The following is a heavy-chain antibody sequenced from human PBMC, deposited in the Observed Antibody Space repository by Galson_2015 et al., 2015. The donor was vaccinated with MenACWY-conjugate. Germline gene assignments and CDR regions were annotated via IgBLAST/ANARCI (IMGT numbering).Heavy chain of an antibody. CDR2: INPSGGST. D-gene: IGHD1-7*01. J-gene: IGHJ6*03. Sequence: SVKVSCKASGYTFTNYFLHWVRQAPGQGLEWMGIINPSGGSTSYAQKFQGRVTMTRDTSTSTVYMELSSLRSEDTAVYYCARDMTISQLELRPNYYYYYYMDVWGKGTTVTVAS. CDR1: GYTFTNYF. CDR3: ARDMTISQLELRPNYYYYYYMDV. V-gene: IGHV1-46*03.